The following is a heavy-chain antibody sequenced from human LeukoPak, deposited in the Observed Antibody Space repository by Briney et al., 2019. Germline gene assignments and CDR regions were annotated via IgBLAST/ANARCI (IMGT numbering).Heavy chain of an antibody. Sequence: GGSLRLSCAASGFIFDDYDMNWVRQAAGKGLEWVSSINWNGGSTGYADSVKGRFTISRDNAKNSLYLQMNSLRAEDTALYYCARTYYDILTGKEFDYWGQGTLVTVSS. V-gene: IGHV3-20*04. D-gene: IGHD3-9*01. CDR3: ARTYYDILTGKEFDY. CDR1: GFIFDDYD. J-gene: IGHJ4*02. CDR2: INWNGGST.